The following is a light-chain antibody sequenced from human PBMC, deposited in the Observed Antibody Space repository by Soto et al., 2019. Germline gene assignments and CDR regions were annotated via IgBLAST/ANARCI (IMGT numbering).Light chain of an antibody. CDR2: GAS. J-gene: IGKJ1*01. V-gene: IGKV3-15*01. CDR1: ETVATN. Sequence: VMTQSPATLSVSPGERATLSCWASETVATNLAWYQQKPGQAPRLLISGASTRAAGISDRFRGSGSGTEFTLTISSLRSEDFAVYYCQQYDRSPTWTFGQGTKVDIK. CDR3: QQYDRSPTWT.